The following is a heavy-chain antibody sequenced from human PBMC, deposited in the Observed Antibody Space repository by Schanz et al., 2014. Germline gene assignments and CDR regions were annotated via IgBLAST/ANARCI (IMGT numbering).Heavy chain of an antibody. CDR3: AREKGHGYSGLS. J-gene: IGHJ5*02. V-gene: IGHV1-2*06. CDR1: GYTFTAYF. D-gene: IGHD5-12*01. Sequence: QVLLVQSGAEVKQPGASVKVSCKASGYTFTAYFIHWVRQAPGQGLEWMGRINPNTGGTNFAQKFQGRVTMTRDTSITTAYMDLSGLTPDDTAVYYCAREKGHGYSGLSWGQGTLLAVSS. CDR2: INPNTGGT.